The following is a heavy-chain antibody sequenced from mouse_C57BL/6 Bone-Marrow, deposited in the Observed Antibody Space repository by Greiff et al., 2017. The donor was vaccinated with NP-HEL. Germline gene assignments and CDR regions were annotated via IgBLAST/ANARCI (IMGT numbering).Heavy chain of an antibody. V-gene: IGHV1-66*01. CDR2: IYPGSGNT. CDR3: ARDYGPYWYFDV. Sequence: VQVVESGPELVKPGASVKISCKASGYSFTSYYIHWVKQRPGQGLEWIGWIYPGSGNTKYNEKFKGKATLTADTSSSTAYMQLSSLTSEDSAVYYCARDYGPYWYFDVWGTGTTVTVSS. CDR1: GYSFTSYY. D-gene: IGHD1-1*01. J-gene: IGHJ1*03.